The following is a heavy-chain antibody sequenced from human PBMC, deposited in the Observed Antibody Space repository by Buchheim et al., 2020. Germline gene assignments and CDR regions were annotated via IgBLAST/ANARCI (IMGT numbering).Heavy chain of an antibody. CDR3: ARYSEGFVY. CDR1: GFTFSSYG. CDR2: IWHDGSTK. Sequence: QVQLVESGGGVVQPGRSLRLSCAASGFTFSSYGMHWVRQAPGTGLEWVAVIWHDGSTKYYADSVTGRFTISRDNSKNQLYLQMNSLRAEDTAVYYCARYSEGFVYWGHGTL. V-gene: IGHV3-33*01. J-gene: IGHJ4*01. D-gene: IGHD2-15*01.